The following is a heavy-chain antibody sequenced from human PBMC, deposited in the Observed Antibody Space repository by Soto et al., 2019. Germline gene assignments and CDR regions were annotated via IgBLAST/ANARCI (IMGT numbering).Heavy chain of an antibody. CDR1: GFTFSSYA. D-gene: IGHD3-10*01. J-gene: IGHJ6*03. V-gene: IGHV3-23*01. Sequence: GGSLSLSFVASGFTFSSYAMSWARQAPGKGLEWVSSISGSGVSTYYTDSVKGRFTISRDNSKNTLYLQMNSLRAEDAALYYCAKGGLYGSGSYNDYYYYMDVWGKGTTVTVSS. CDR3: AKGGLYGSGSYNDYYYYMDV. CDR2: ISGSGVST.